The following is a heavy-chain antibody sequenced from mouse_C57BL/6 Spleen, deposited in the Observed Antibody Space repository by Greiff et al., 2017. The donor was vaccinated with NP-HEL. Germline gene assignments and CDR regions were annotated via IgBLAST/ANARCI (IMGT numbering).Heavy chain of an antibody. J-gene: IGHJ4*01. CDR1: GYAFSSYW. CDR3: ASDEYDRDDYAMDY. V-gene: IGHV1-80*01. D-gene: IGHD2-4*01. CDR2: IYPGDGDT. Sequence: VQLQQSGAALVKPGASVTLSCKASGYAFSSYWMNWVQQRPGKSLEWIGQIYPGDGDTTYNGNLNGKATLTADKSSSTAYMQLSRLNSEDAAVDVCASDEYDRDDYAMDYWGQGTSVTVSS.